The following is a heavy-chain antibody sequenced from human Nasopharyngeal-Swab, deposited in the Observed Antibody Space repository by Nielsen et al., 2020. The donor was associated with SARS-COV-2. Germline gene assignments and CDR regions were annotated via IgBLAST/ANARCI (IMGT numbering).Heavy chain of an antibody. CDR2: IKEDGSEK. Sequence: GESLKISCAASGFSFSTYWMSWVRQAAGKGLEWVANIKEDGSEKNYVESVRGRFNISRDNSKNALYLEMNSLRAEDTAVYYCAKEECTGIGCIRGFDYWGQGTLVTVSS. V-gene: IGHV3-7*01. D-gene: IGHD2-8*02. CDR1: GFSFSTYW. J-gene: IGHJ4*02. CDR3: AKEECTGIGCIRGFDY.